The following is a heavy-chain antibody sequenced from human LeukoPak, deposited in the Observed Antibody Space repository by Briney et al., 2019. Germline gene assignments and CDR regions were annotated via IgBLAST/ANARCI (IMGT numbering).Heavy chain of an antibody. CDR3: AKDTGYKNPQFIFDS. CDR2: ISGGTGST. CDR1: GFTFSSFA. D-gene: IGHD2-2*02. Sequence: PGGSLRLSCATSGFTFSSFAMTWVRQAPGKGLEWVSVISGGTGSTFYADSVKGRFSISRDDSKSTLYLQMNSLRAEDTAVYYCAKDTGYKNPQFIFDSWGQGTLVAVSS. J-gene: IGHJ4*02. V-gene: IGHV3-23*01.